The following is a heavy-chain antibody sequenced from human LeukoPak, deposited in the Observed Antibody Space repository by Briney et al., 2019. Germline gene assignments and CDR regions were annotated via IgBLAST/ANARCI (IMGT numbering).Heavy chain of an antibody. V-gene: IGHV4-34*09. CDR1: GGSFGVSY. CDR2: IDHSGST. Sequence: PSETLSLTCAVYGGSFGVSYWSWIRQSPGKGLEWIGEIDHSGSTNFNPSLKSRVTISVDTSKNQFSLKLSSVTAADTAVYYCASPRPSRYDILTGYSNDAFDIWGQGTMVTVSS. J-gene: IGHJ3*02. D-gene: IGHD3-9*01. CDR3: ASPRPSRYDILTGYSNDAFDI.